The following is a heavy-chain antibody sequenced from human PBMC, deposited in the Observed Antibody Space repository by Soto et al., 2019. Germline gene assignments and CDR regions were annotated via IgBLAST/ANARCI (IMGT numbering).Heavy chain of an antibody. V-gene: IGHV4-4*02. Sequence: SETLSLTCAVSSGSISSSNWWSWVRQPPGKGLEWIGEIYHSGSTNYNPSLKSRVTISVDKSKNQFSLKLSSVTAADTAVYYCARFAYEGSYDIWSGYYNFDYWGQGNLLTVSA. CDR3: ARFAYEGSYDIWSGYYNFDY. D-gene: IGHD3-3*01. J-gene: IGHJ4*02. CDR1: SGSISSSNW. CDR2: IYHSGST.